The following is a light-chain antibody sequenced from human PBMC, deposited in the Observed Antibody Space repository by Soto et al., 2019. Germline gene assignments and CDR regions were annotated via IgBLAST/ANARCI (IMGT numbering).Light chain of an antibody. CDR1: QSISSI. CDR3: QQSYSIPIT. V-gene: IGKV1-39*01. CDR2: AAS. J-gene: IGKJ5*01. Sequence: DIQMTQSPSSLSASVGDRDTITCRASQSISSILNWYQQKPGKAPKLLIYAASSLQSGVPSRFSGSGSGTDFTLTISSLQPEDFAIYYCQQSYSIPITFGQGTRLEIK.